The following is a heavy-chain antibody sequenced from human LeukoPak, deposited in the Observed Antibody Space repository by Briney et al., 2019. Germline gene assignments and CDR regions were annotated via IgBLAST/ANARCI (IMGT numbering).Heavy chain of an antibody. Sequence: ASVKVSCKASGYTFTSYGISWVRQAPGQGREWMGWISAYNGNTNYAQKLQSRVTMTTDTSTSTAYMELRSLRSDDTAVYYCARGEYVWGSYRFYYFDYWGQGTLVTVSS. CDR2: ISAYNGNT. CDR1: GYTFTSYG. J-gene: IGHJ4*02. CDR3: ARGEYVWGSYRFYYFDY. V-gene: IGHV1-18*01. D-gene: IGHD3-16*02.